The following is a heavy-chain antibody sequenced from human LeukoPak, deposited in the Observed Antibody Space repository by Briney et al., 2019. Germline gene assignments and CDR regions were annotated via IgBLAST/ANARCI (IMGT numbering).Heavy chain of an antibody. Sequence: TASETLSLTCTVSGASISSSRYYWGWLRQPPGKGLEWIGSIYYSGSTYYNPSLKSRVTISVDTSKNQFSLKLSSVTAADTAVYYCARTLVVQAAIPYYYYYYMDVWGKGTTVTVSS. CDR1: GASISSSRYY. J-gene: IGHJ6*03. CDR2: IYYSGST. D-gene: IGHD2-2*01. CDR3: ARTLVVQAAIPYYYYYYMDV. V-gene: IGHV4-39*01.